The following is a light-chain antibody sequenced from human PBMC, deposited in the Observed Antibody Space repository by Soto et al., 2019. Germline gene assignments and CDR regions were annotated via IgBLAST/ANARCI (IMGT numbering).Light chain of an antibody. CDR2: EVS. CDR3: SSYTSRTRV. V-gene: IGLV2-14*01. CDR1: SSDVGGYNS. J-gene: IGLJ1*01. Sequence: QSALTQPASVSGSPGQSITISCTGTSSDVGGYNSVSWYQQHPGKAPKLIIFEVSNRPSGVSRRFSGSRSGNTASLTISGLQAEDEADYYCSSYTSRTRVFGPGTKLTVL.